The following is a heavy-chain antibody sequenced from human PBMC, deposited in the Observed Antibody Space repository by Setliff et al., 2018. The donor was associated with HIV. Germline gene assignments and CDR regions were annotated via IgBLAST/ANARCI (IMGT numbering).Heavy chain of an antibody. CDR3: ARSRRYFDWSLDY. J-gene: IGHJ4*02. D-gene: IGHD3-9*01. V-gene: IGHV4-61*02. CDR2: IYVSGST. Sequence: SETLSLTCTVSGGSTSSGNYYWSWIRQPAGKGLEWIGRIYVSGSTNYNPSLKSRVTMSVDTSKKQFSLRLSSVTAADAAVFYCARSRRYFDWSLDYWGQGTLVTVSS. CDR1: GGSTSSGNYY.